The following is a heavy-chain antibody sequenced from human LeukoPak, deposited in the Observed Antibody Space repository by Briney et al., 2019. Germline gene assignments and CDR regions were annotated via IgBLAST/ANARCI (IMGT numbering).Heavy chain of an antibody. V-gene: IGHV1-18*01. CDR1: GYTFTSYG. J-gene: IGHJ6*02. CDR3: ARDYGDYGAYYYYGMDV. D-gene: IGHD4-17*01. CDR2: ISAYNGNT. Sequence: ASVKVSCKASGYTFTSYGISWVRQAPGQGLELMGWISAYNGNTNYAQKLQGRVTMTTDTSTSTAYMELRSLRSDDTAVYYCARDYGDYGAYYYYGMDVWGQGTTVTVSS.